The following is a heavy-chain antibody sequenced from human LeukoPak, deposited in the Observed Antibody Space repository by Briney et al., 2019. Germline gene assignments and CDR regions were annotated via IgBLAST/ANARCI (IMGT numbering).Heavy chain of an antibody. Sequence: GGSLRLSCAASGFTFSSYSMNWVRQAPGKGLEWVSSISSSSSYIYYADSVKGRFTISRDNAKTSLYLQMNSLRAEDTAVYYCARDTSDYDFWSGYPIDYWGQGTLVTVSS. J-gene: IGHJ4*02. CDR1: GFTFSSYS. V-gene: IGHV3-21*01. D-gene: IGHD3-3*01. CDR3: ARDTSDYDFWSGYPIDY. CDR2: ISSSSSYI.